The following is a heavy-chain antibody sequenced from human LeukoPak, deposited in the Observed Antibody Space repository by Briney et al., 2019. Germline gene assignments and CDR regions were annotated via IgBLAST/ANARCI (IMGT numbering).Heavy chain of an antibody. D-gene: IGHD3-3*01. CDR2: ISSSSKWM. CDR3: AREPFWSGYYSNLHFDY. CDR1: GFTFSSYG. V-gene: IGHV3-21*01. J-gene: IGHJ4*02. Sequence: GGSLRLSCAASGFTFSSYGMHWVRQAPGKVLEWVASISSSSKWMYYTDSVKGRFTISRDNAKNSLYLQMNSLRAEDTAVYYCAREPFWSGYYSNLHFDYWGQGTLVTVSS.